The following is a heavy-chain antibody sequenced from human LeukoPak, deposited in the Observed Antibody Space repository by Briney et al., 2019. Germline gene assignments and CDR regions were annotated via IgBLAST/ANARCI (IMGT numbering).Heavy chain of an antibody. Sequence: ASVKVSCKASGYTFTSYAMNRVRQAPGQGLEWMGWINTNTGNPTYAQGFTGRFVFSLDTSVSTAYLQISSLKAEDTAVYYCARGASSSYPVAVAGPWGQGTLVTVSS. V-gene: IGHV7-4-1*02. CDR2: INTNTGNP. CDR1: GYTFTSYA. D-gene: IGHD6-19*01. J-gene: IGHJ5*02. CDR3: ARGASSSYPVAVAGP.